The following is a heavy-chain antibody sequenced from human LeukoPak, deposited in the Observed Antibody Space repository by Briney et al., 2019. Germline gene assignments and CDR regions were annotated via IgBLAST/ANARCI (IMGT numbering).Heavy chain of an antibody. Sequence: EASVKVSCKASGGTFSSYAISWVRQAPGQGLERMGGIIPIFGTANYAQKFQGRVTITADESTSTAYMELSSLRSEDTAVYYCARQWLRFNYFDYWGQGTLVTVSS. CDR2: IIPIFGTA. D-gene: IGHD5-12*01. J-gene: IGHJ4*02. V-gene: IGHV1-69*13. CDR3: ARQWLRFNYFDY. CDR1: GGTFSSYA.